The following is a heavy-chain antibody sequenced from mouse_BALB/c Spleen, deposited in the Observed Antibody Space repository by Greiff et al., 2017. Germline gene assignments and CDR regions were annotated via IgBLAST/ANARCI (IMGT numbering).Heavy chain of an antibody. CDR1: GYSITSDYA. J-gene: IGHJ3*01. V-gene: IGHV3-2*02. D-gene: IGHD1-1*01. Sequence: EVQRVESGPGLVKPSQSLSLTCTVTGYSITSDYAWNWIRQFPGNKLEWMGYISYSGSTSYNPSLKSRISITRDTSKNQFFLQLNSVTTEDTATYYCASITTVVPTGFAYWGQGTLVTVSA. CDR3: ASITTVVPTGFAY. CDR2: ISYSGST.